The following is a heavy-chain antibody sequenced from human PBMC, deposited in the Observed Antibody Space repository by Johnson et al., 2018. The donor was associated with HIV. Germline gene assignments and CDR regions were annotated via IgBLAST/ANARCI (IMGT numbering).Heavy chain of an antibody. V-gene: IGHV3-49*04. CDR3: TRTRRDDAFDI. CDR2: IRSKAYGGTT. CDR1: GFTFGDYA. Sequence: MLLVESGGGLVQPGRSLRLSCTASGFTFGDYAMSWVRQAPGKGLEWVGFIRSKAYGGTTEYAASVKGRFTISRDDSKSIAYLQMNSLKTEDTAVYYCTRTRRDDAFDIWGQGTMVTVSS. J-gene: IGHJ3*02.